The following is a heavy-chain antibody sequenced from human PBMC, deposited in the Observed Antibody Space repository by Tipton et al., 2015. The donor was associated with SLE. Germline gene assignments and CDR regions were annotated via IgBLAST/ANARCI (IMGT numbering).Heavy chain of an antibody. V-gene: IGHV4-4*07. CDR2: IYTSGST. CDR3: ATEIAAVGELGYFHH. D-gene: IGHD6-13*01. Sequence: TLSLTCTVSGGSISSYYWSWIRQPAGKGLEWIGRIYTSGSTNYNPSLKSRVTMSVDTSKNQFSLKLNSVAAADTAVYYCATEIAAVGELGYFHHWGQGTLVTVSS. J-gene: IGHJ1*01. CDR1: GGSISSYY.